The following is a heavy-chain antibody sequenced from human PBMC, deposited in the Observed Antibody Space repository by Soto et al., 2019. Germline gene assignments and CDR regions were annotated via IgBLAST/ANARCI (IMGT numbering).Heavy chain of an antibody. D-gene: IGHD3-10*01. V-gene: IGHV4-39*01. CDR3: ARRERYYGSPGWFDP. Sequence: SETLSLTCSGSCASINNFAYYWGWIRQPPGKGLEWIGTVYHNENTYYNPSLKSRVAISVDTAKNQFSLNLRSVTAADTAIYFCARRERYYGSPGWFDPWGQGTLVTVSS. CDR2: VYHNENT. J-gene: IGHJ5*01. CDR1: CASINNFAYY.